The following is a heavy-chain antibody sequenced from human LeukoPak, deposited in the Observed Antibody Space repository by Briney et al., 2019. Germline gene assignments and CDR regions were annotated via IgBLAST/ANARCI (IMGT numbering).Heavy chain of an antibody. V-gene: IGHV3-23*01. D-gene: IGHD6-13*01. CDR3: AKDSSGIAAAAMS. Sequence: PGGSLRLSCAASGFIVSSKYMSWVRQAPGKGLEWVSAISGSGGSTYYADSVKGRFTISRDNSKNTLYLQMNSLRAEDTAVYYCAKDSSGIAAAAMSWGQGTLVTVSS. J-gene: IGHJ4*02. CDR2: ISGSGGST. CDR1: GFIVSSKY.